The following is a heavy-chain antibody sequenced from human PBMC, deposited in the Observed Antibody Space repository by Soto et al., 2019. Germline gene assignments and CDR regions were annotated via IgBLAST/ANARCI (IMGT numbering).Heavy chain of an antibody. CDR1: GFTFSSYS. Sequence: PGGSLRLSCAASGFTFSSYSMNWVRQAPGKGLEWVSSISSSSSYIYYADSVKGRFTISRDNAKNSLYLQMNSLRAEDTAVYYCARDRRYCSSTSCYKGLFDYWGQGTLVTVSS. V-gene: IGHV3-21*01. CDR3: ARDRRYCSSTSCYKGLFDY. J-gene: IGHJ4*02. CDR2: ISSSSSYI. D-gene: IGHD2-2*01.